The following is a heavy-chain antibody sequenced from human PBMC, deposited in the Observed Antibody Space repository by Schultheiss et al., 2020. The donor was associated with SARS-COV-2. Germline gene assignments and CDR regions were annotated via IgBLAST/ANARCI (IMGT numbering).Heavy chain of an antibody. V-gene: IGHV3-33*01. J-gene: IGHJ5*02. D-gene: IGHD2-2*02. Sequence: GESLKISCAASGFTFSSYGMHWVRQAPGKGLEWVAVIWYDGSNKYYADSVKGRFTISRDNSKNTLYLQMNSLRAEDTAVYYCARVYGGSDPWGQGTLVTVSS. CDR3: ARVYGGSDP. CDR1: GFTFSSYG. CDR2: IWYDGSNK.